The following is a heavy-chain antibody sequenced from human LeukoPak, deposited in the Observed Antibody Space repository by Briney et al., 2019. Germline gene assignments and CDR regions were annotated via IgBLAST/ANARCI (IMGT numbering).Heavy chain of an antibody. CDR3: ARDAADVCSVYFSYNWFDP. CDR1: GFTFSSYW. D-gene: IGHD3-3*01. Sequence: GGSLRLSCAASGFTFSSYWMHWVRQAPGKGLVWVSRINSDGSTTSSADSVKGRSTISRDNAKNTLHLQMNRLRAEDTAEYYFARDAADVCSVYFSYNWFDPWGQGTLVTVSS. J-gene: IGHJ5*02. V-gene: IGHV3-74*01. CDR2: INSDGSTT.